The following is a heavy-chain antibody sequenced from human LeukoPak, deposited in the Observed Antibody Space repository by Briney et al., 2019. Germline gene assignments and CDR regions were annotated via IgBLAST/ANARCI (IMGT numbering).Heavy chain of an antibody. CDR2: VFDSGST. CDR3: ARLYQQSKWKYYYYYMDV. V-gene: IGHV4-59*01. CDR1: GASFSTNY. J-gene: IGHJ6*03. D-gene: IGHD1-1*01. Sequence: SETLSLTCSVSGASFSTNYWSWIRQPPGRGLEWIGYVFDSGSTNYNPSLKSRVTISVDTSTKLFSLRLSSVTAADTAVYYCARLYQQSKWKYYYYYMDVWGKGTAVTVSS.